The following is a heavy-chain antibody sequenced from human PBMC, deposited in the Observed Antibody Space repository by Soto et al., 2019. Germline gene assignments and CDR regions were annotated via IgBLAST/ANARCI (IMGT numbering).Heavy chain of an antibody. J-gene: IGHJ5*02. CDR2: ISYSGST. CDR3: ARRPAGSGSFYNWFDP. D-gene: IGHD3-10*01. Sequence: TSETLSLTCTVSGDSFSSETYCWGWIRQPPGKGLEWIGSISYSGSTDYNSSLKSRVTISVDRSKNQFSLKLRSMTAADTAVYYCARRPAGSGSFYNWFDPSGQGTLVTVSS. CDR1: GDSFSSETYC. V-gene: IGHV4-39*01.